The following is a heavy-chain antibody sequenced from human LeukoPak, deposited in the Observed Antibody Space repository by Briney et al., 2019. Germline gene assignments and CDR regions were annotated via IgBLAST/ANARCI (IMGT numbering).Heavy chain of an antibody. Sequence: GRSLRLSCAASGFTFSSYAMHWVRQAPGKGLEWVAVISYDGSNKYYADSVKGRFTISRDNSKNTLYLQMNSLRAKDTAVYYCASPPTLSRAFDIWGQGTMVTVSS. CDR3: ASPPTLSRAFDI. J-gene: IGHJ3*02. V-gene: IGHV3-30-3*01. D-gene: IGHD2/OR15-2a*01. CDR2: ISYDGSNK. CDR1: GFTFSSYA.